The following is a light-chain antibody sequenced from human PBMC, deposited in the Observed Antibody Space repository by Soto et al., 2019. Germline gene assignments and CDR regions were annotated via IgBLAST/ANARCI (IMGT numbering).Light chain of an antibody. CDR3: QHDANIPPYT. CDR1: HEISIY. J-gene: IGKJ5*01. Sequence: DIVMTQSPSSLSASVGDRVTITCQASHEISIYLNWYQQKPGKAPKLLIYNASNLQPGVPARFSGRGSGTDFSLNINGLQPEDFATYYCQHDANIPPYTLGPGTRLDI. CDR2: NAS. V-gene: IGKV1-33*01.